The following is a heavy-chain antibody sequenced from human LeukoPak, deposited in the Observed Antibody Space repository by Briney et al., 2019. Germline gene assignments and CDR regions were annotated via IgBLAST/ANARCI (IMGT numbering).Heavy chain of an antibody. Sequence: PGGSLRLSCAASGFTFSSYSMNWVRQASGKGLEWVSYISSSSSTIYYADSVKGRFTISRDNAKNSLYLQMNSLRAEDTAVYYCARDSTYYYDSSGYPPDYWGQGTLVTVSS. V-gene: IGHV3-48*01. J-gene: IGHJ4*02. D-gene: IGHD3-22*01. CDR1: GFTFSSYS. CDR3: ARDSTYYYDSSGYPPDY. CDR2: ISSSSSTI.